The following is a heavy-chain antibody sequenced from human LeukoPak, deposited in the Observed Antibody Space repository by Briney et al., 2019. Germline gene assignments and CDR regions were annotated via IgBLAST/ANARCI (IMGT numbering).Heavy chain of an antibody. CDR3: AKDPLEVNGIFDY. V-gene: IGHV3-30*18. J-gene: IGHJ4*02. CDR1: GFTFSSYD. D-gene: IGHD1-20*01. CDR2: ISYDGTNK. Sequence: GGSLRLSCAASGFTFSSYDMHWVRQAPGKGLEWVAVISYDGTNKYFADSVKGRFTISRDNSKDTLYLQMSSLRAEDTAVYYCAKDPLEVNGIFDYWGQGTLVTVSS.